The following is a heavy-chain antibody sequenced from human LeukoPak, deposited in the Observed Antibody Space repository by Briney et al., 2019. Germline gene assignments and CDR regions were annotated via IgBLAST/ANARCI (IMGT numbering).Heavy chain of an antibody. CDR1: GGSISGYY. V-gene: IGHV4-59*01. CDR3: ARGGLENGYHSNDGFDI. D-gene: IGHD3-22*01. CDR2: IYYSGST. Sequence: SETLSLTCTVSGGSISGYYWSWIRQPPGKGLEWIGYIYYSGSTKYNRSLKSRVTMSVDTSRDQLSLKLSSVTAADTAVYYCARGGLENGYHSNDGFDIWGQGTMVTVSS. J-gene: IGHJ3*02.